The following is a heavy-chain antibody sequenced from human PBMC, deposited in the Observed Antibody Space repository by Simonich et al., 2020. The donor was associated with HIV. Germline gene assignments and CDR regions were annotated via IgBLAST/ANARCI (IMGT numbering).Heavy chain of an antibody. CDR3: ARILPIKIIDSDAFDI. V-gene: IGHV1-2*02. J-gene: IGHJ3*02. CDR2: NNPNRGGT. Sequence: QVQLVQSGAEVKKPGASVKVSCKASGYTFTGYYMHWVRQAPGQGLEGMGWNNPNRGGTNSAQKFQGRVTMTRDTSISTAYMELSRLRSDDTAVYYCARILPIKIIDSDAFDIWGQGTMVTVSS. CDR1: GYTFTGYY.